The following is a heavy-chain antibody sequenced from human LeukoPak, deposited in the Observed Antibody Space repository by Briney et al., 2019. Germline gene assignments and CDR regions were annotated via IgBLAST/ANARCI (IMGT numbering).Heavy chain of an antibody. Sequence: SETLSLTCTLSGGSISTYYWSWIRQPPGKGLEWIGYIYYSGSTNYNPSLKSRGTISVDTSKNQFSLNLSSVTAADTAVYYCARQARYCGGGTCSDSWGQGTLVTVSS. J-gene: IGHJ4*02. D-gene: IGHD2-15*01. CDR1: GGSISTYY. CDR3: ARQARYCGGGTCSDS. V-gene: IGHV4-59*08. CDR2: IYYSGST.